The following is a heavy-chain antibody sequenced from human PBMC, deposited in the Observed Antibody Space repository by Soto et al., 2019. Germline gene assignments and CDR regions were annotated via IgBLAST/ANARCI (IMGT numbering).Heavy chain of an antibody. CDR3: VFGGNFFIY. CDR2: MDQDGSET. J-gene: IGHJ4*02. D-gene: IGHD3-16*01. CDR1: GFTFSTYW. V-gene: IGHV3-7*01. Sequence: EVQLVESGGGLVQPGGSLRLSCAASGFTFSTYWMTWVRQPPGKGLEWVANMDQDGSETYYVDSVRGRFTVSRDNTKNSLYLQMNILSVEDSAVYYCVFGGNFFIYWGQGTLVTVSP.